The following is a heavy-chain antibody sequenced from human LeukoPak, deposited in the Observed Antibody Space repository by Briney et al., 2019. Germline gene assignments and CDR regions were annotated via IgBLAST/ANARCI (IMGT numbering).Heavy chain of an antibody. Sequence: GGSLRLSCVASGFTFNTYSMHWVRQAPGKGLDWVAVLSFDGDEKHYADSVKGRFTISRDNSENTLYLQMNSLRAEDTAVYYCAKGDKGGVYSSSSSFDYWGQGTLVTVSS. V-gene: IGHV3-30-3*01. D-gene: IGHD6-6*01. CDR3: AKGDKGGVYSSSSSFDY. CDR1: GFTFNTYS. CDR2: LSFDGDEK. J-gene: IGHJ4*02.